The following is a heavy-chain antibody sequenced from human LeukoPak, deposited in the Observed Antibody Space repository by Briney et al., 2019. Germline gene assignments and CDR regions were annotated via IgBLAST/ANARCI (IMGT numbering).Heavy chain of an antibody. CDR1: GGSITTYY. D-gene: IGHD5-18*01. Sequence: PSETLSLTCSVSGGSITTYYWNWIRQSPGKGLEWIGYMYHTGTSDYNPSLQSRVTISLDTPNNKVSLTLSSVNAADTAVYYCATTRGYSTNDAFDVWGQGTRVTVSS. CDR3: ATTRGYSTNDAFDV. J-gene: IGHJ3*01. CDR2: MYHTGTS. V-gene: IGHV4-59*01.